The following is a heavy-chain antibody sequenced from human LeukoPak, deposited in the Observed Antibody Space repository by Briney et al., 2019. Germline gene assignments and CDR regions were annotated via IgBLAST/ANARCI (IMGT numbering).Heavy chain of an antibody. CDR3: ARGKDSSDYFDY. Sequence: PSETLSLTCTVSGGSITSDSYSWSRIRQHPGKGLEWIAYIYYSGSNYYNPSLKNRVTISVDTSKNQFSLKLSSVTAADTAVYFCARGKDSSDYFDYWGQGTLVTVSS. D-gene: IGHD3-22*01. J-gene: IGHJ4*02. CDR1: GGSITSDSYS. V-gene: IGHV4-31*03. CDR2: IYYSGSN.